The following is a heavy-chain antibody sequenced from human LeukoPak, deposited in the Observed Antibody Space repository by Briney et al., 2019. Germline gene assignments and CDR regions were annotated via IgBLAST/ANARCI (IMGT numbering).Heavy chain of an antibody. CDR1: GGSISSYY. Sequence: SETLSLTCTVSGGSISSYYWTRIRQPAGKGLEWIGRIYASGSANYNPSLKSRVTMSVNTSKNQFSLNLNSVTAADTAVYYCARVALAATGTEPPIQSYYCMDVWGKGTTVTVSS. V-gene: IGHV4-4*07. CDR3: ARVALAATGTEPPIQSYYCMDV. CDR2: IYASGSA. J-gene: IGHJ6*03. D-gene: IGHD6-13*01.